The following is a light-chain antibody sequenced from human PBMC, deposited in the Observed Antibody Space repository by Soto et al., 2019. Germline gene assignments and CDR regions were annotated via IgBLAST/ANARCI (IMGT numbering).Light chain of an antibody. CDR3: QQYGSSRT. CDR1: QSVSSSY. CDR2: DAS. V-gene: IGKV3-20*01. Sequence: EIVLTQSPGTLSLSPGERATLSCRASQSVSSSYLAWYQQKPGQAPRLLIYDASTRATGIPARFSGSGSGTEFTLTISRLEPEDFAVYYCQQYGSSRTFGQGTKVDIK. J-gene: IGKJ1*01.